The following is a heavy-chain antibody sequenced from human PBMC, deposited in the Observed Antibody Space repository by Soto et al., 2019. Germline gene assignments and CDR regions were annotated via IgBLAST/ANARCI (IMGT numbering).Heavy chain of an antibody. J-gene: IGHJ4*02. CDR2: IRPQNGKT. Sequence: GASVKVSYKASGYTFTSYGMTWVRQAPGQGXDWMGWIRPQNGKTNYEQKLKGRVPMNKETSKSTAYMELRSLRYQDTPVYHCARVMAGGYIVVVSDAEFDYWGQGTLVTVSS. D-gene: IGHD2-21*01. CDR3: ARVMAGGYIVVVSDAEFDY. V-gene: IGHV1-18*01. CDR1: GYTFTSYG.